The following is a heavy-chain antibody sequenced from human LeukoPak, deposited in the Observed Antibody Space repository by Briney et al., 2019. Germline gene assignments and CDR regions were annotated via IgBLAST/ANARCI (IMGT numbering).Heavy chain of an antibody. V-gene: IGHV4-39*01. Sequence: PSETLSLTGTVSGGSISSSSYYWGWIRQPPGKGLEWIGSIYYSGSTYYNPSLKSRVTISVDTSKNQFSLKLSSVTAADTAVYYCARGQRYDFWSGYFGYYYYMDVWGKGTTVTVSS. CDR3: ARGQRYDFWSGYFGYYYYMDV. CDR2: IYYSGST. CDR1: GGSISSSSYY. D-gene: IGHD3-3*01. J-gene: IGHJ6*03.